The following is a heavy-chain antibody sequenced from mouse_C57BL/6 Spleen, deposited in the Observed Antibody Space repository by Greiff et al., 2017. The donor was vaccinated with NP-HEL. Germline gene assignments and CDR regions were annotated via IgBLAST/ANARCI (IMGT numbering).Heavy chain of an antibody. J-gene: IGHJ1*03. D-gene: IGHD1-1*01. CDR1: GYTFTSYW. CDR3: ARAEITTWYFDV. V-gene: IGHV1-64*01. CDR2: IHPNSGST. Sequence: QVQLQQSGAELVKPGASVKLSCKASGYTFTSYWMHWVKQRPGQGLEWIGMIHPNSGSTNYNEKFKSKATLTVDKSSSTAYMQLSSLTSEDSAVYYCARAEITTWYFDVWGTGTTVTVSS.